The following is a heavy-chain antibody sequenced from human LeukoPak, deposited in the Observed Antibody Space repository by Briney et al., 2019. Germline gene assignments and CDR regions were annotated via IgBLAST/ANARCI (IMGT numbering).Heavy chain of an antibody. CDR1: GFTVSNNY. V-gene: IGHV3-66*01. Sequence: GGSLRLSCAASGFTVSNNYMSWVRQAAGKGLEWVSFIYSGDNTYYADSVKGRFTISRDNSRNTLYLQMDSLRPEDTAVYYCAKERKLLPFDCWGQGTLVTVSS. CDR3: AKERKLLPFDC. J-gene: IGHJ4*02. D-gene: IGHD4-23*01. CDR2: IYSGDNT.